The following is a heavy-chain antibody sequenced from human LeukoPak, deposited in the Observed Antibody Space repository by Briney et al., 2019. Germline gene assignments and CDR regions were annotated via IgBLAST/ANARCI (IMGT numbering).Heavy chain of an antibody. Sequence: GGSLRLSCAVSGFTFSGYYMSWIRQAPGKGLEWVSYISSSGSTIYYADSVKGRFTISRDNAKNSLYLQMNSLRAEDTAVYYCVIRDGYKLQPWGQGTLVTVSS. V-gene: IGHV3-11*04. J-gene: IGHJ5*02. D-gene: IGHD5-24*01. CDR2: ISSSGSTI. CDR3: VIRDGYKLQP. CDR1: GFTFSGYY.